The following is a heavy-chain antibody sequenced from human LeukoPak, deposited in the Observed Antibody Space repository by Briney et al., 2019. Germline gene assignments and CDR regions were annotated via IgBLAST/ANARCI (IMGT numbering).Heavy chain of an antibody. D-gene: IGHD3-16*01. V-gene: IGHV3-7*03. CDR3: ARGGGLDV. CDR2: INHNGNVN. J-gene: IGHJ6*02. CDR1: GFTVSSNY. Sequence: GGSLRLSCAASGFTVSSNYMTWVRQAPGKGLEWVASINHNGNVNYYVDSVKGRFTISRDNAKNSLYLQMSNLRAEDTAVYFCARGGGLDVWGQGATVTVSS.